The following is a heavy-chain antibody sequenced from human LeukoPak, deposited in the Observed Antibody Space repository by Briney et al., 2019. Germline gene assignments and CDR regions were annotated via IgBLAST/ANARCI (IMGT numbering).Heavy chain of an antibody. V-gene: IGHV1-69*05. CDR2: IIPIFGTA. D-gene: IGHD1-26*01. CDR3: ARDQIVGAPLDY. J-gene: IGHJ4*02. Sequence: SVKVSCKASGGTFSSYAISWVRQAPGQGLEWMGRIIPIFGTANYAQKFQGRVTITTDESTSTAYMELSSLRPEDTAVYYCARDQIVGAPLDYWGQGTLVTVSS. CDR1: GGTFSSYA.